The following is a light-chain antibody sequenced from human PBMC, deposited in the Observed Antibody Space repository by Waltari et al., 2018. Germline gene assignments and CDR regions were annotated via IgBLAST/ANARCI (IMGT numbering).Light chain of an antibody. Sequence: DIQMTQSPSSLSASVGDSVTITCRASQSSSDYLNWYQQKPEKAPKLLIYAASTLQSGVTSRCSGSGSSTDFALIISSLQPEDFATYYCQQSYSFGQGTRLEIK. V-gene: IGKV1-39*01. J-gene: IGKJ5*01. CDR3: QQSYS. CDR1: QSSSDY. CDR2: AAS.